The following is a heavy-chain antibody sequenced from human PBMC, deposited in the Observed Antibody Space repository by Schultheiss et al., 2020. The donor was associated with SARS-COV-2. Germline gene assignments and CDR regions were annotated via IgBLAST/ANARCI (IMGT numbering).Heavy chain of an antibody. D-gene: IGHD3-16*02. CDR1: GFTFNSYA. Sequence: GEPLKISCAASGFTFNSYAMHWVRQPPGKGLEWVAVISYDERNKYYAGSVKGRFTISRDNSNNTLYLQMNSLRAEDTAVYYCARDIRLRLGELSFSANYWGQGTLVTVSS. V-gene: IGHV3-30*04. J-gene: IGHJ4*02. CDR2: ISYDERNK. CDR3: ARDIRLRLGELSFSANY.